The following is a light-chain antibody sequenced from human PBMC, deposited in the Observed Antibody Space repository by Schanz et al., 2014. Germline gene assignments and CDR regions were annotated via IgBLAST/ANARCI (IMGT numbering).Light chain of an antibody. V-gene: IGKV3-15*01. CDR1: QSVSSN. CDR2: GAS. CDR3: QQRSNSWT. J-gene: IGKJ1*01. Sequence: EIVMTQSPATLSVSPGERATLSCRASQSVSSNLAWYQQRPGQAPRLLIYGASTRATGIPSRFSGSGSGTDFTLTISRLEPEDFAVYYCQQRSNSWTFGQGTKVEIK.